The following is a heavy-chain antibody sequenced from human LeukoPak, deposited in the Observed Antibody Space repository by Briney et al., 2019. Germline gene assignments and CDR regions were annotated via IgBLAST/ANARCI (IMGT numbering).Heavy chain of an antibody. CDR2: IYYSGST. D-gene: IGHD5-24*01. CDR1: GGSISSSSYY. V-gene: IGHV4-39*01. J-gene: IGHJ4*02. Sequence: SETLSLTCTVSGGSISSSSYYWGWIRQPPGKGLEWIGSIYYSGSTYYNPSLKSRVTIPVDTSKNPFSLKLSSVTAADTPVYYCARLEMATIDYWGQGTLVTVSS. CDR3: ARLEMATIDY.